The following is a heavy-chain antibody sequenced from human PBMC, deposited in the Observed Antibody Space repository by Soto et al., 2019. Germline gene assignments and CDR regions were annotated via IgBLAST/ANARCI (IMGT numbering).Heavy chain of an antibody. CDR2: TIPLFSTS. V-gene: IGHV1-69*06. CDR3: ARAGGRPYYSYGMDV. J-gene: IGHJ6*04. CDR1: AGTFNNYA. Sequence: QEQLVQSGPEVKKPGSSVTVSCKASAGTFNNYAICWVRQAPGQGLEWMGGTIPLFSTSSYAQKFQGRVTITANKATSTVYMEMRNLNSEDPALYSCARAGGRPYYSYGMDVWGKGTTVTVSA. D-gene: IGHD2-15*01.